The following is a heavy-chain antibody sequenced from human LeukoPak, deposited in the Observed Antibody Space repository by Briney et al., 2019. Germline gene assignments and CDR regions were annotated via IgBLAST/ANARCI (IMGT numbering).Heavy chain of an antibody. D-gene: IGHD4-17*01. Sequence: SPTLSLTCTASGGSINYYCWCWLRLPRGKGLELIGYISSTGGTNYSPSLKSRVTISIDTSMTQFSLKLSTMTAADTALYYPARRLYGDYYFDYWGQGILVTVSS. CDR3: ARRLYGDYYFDY. J-gene: IGHJ4*02. V-gene: IGHV4-59*08. CDR2: ISSTGGT. CDR1: GGSINYYC.